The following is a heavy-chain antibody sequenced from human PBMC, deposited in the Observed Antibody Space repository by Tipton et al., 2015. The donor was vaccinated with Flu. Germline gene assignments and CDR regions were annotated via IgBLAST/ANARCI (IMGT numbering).Heavy chain of an antibody. Sequence: TLSLTCTVSGGSVSTYDYYWSWIRQPPGKGLEWLGSIYYGGTTAYNPPLESRVPISVDTSENPFFLQLPSVTAADPAVYYRAGKLPGFDYWGQGTLATASS. V-gene: IGHV4-61*03. J-gene: IGHJ4*02. CDR1: GGSVSTYDYY. CDR2: IYYGGTT. CDR3: AGKLPGFDY. D-gene: IGHD4-23*01.